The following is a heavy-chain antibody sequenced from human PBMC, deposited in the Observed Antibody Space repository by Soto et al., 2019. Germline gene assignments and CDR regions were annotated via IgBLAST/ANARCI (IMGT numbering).Heavy chain of an antibody. CDR3: ARGYANERTLGFDY. V-gene: IGHV4-59*01. CDR1: GGSINNYY. J-gene: IGHJ4*02. CDR2: IYSSGFYN. D-gene: IGHD5-18*01. Sequence: SETLSLTCTVSGGSINNYYWNWIRQSPGKGLEWIGCIYSSGFYNDYNPSLKTRVTMSMDTSKNQFSLSLNSVSAADTAIYYCARGYANERTLGFDYWGQGSLGTVS.